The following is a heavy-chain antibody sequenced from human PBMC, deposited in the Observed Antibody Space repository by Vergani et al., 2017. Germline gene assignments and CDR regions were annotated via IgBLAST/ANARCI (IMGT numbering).Heavy chain of an antibody. CDR1: GFTFSSYA. CDR2: ISGSGGST. V-gene: IGHV3-23*01. D-gene: IGHD2-21*02. CDR3: AKDLSGVVTAICGY. J-gene: IGHJ4*02. Sequence: EVQLLESGGGLVQPGGSLRLSCAASGFTFSSYAMSWVRQAPGKGLEWVSAISGSGGSTYYADSVKGRFTISRDNSKNTLYLHMNSLRAEDTAVYYCAKDLSGVVTAICGYWGQGTLVTVSS.